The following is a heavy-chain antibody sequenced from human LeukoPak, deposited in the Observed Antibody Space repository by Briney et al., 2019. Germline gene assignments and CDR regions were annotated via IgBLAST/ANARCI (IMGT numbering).Heavy chain of an antibody. V-gene: IGHV1-69*05. D-gene: IGHD3-22*01. CDR1: GGTFSSYA. J-gene: IGHJ6*03. CDR2: IIPIFGTA. CDR3: ALRHYYDSSGTYYYYYMDV. Sequence: EASVKVSCKASGGTFSSYAISWVRQAPGQGLEWMGGIIPIFGTANYAQKFQGRVTITTDESTSTAYMELSSLRSEDTAVYYCALRHYYDSSGTYYYYYMDVWGKGTTVTVPS.